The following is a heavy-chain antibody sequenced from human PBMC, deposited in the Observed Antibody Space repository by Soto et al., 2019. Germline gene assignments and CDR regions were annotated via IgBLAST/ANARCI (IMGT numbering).Heavy chain of an antibody. V-gene: IGHV1-8*01. CDR1: GYTFTEYD. CDR3: EVTTGY. Sequence: ASVKVSCETSGYTFTEYDFNWVRQAPGQGLEYMGWVSPENRNAGYAPQFRGRVSMTADTSINTVYLELTTLTYEDTAVYYCEVTTGYWGQGTMVTVSS. J-gene: IGHJ4*02. CDR2: VSPENRNA. D-gene: IGHD4-17*01.